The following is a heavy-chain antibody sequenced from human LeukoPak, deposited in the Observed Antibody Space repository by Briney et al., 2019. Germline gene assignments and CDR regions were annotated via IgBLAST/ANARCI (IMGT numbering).Heavy chain of an antibody. J-gene: IGHJ4*02. Sequence: ASVKVSCTASGYTFTGYYMHWVRQAPGQGLEWMGWINPNSGGTNYAQKFQGRVTMTEDTSTDTAYMELSSLRSEDTAVYYCATVFLSGWYDYWGQGTLVTVSS. CDR2: INPNSGGT. CDR3: ATVFLSGWYDY. V-gene: IGHV1-2*02. CDR1: GYTFTGYY. D-gene: IGHD6-19*01.